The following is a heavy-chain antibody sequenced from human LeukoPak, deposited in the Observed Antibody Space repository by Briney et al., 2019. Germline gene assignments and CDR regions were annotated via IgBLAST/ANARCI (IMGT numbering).Heavy chain of an antibody. V-gene: IGHV1-8*01. CDR3: ARGAYYYGSGVGDY. Sequence: ASVKVSFKASGYTFTSYDINWVRQATGQGLEWMGWMNPNSGNTGYAQKFQGRVTMTRNTSISTAYMELSSLRSEDTAVYYCARGAYYYGSGVGDYWGQGTLVTVSS. J-gene: IGHJ4*02. CDR1: GYTFTSYD. D-gene: IGHD3-10*01. CDR2: MNPNSGNT.